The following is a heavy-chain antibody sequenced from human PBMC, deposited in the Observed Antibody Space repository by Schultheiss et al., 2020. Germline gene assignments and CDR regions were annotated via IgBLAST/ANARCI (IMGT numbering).Heavy chain of an antibody. D-gene: IGHD2/OR15-2a*01. CDR3: VRKLLIFGGMDV. J-gene: IGHJ6*02. CDR2: IYSGGST. CDR1: GFNVSTKY. V-gene: IGHV3-53*01. Sequence: GGSLRLSCAASGFNVSTKYMTWVRQAPGKGLEWVSLIYSGGSTHYADSVRGRFTISRDTSKNTLYLQMNSLGDEDTAVYYCVRKLLIFGGMDVWGQGTTVTVYS.